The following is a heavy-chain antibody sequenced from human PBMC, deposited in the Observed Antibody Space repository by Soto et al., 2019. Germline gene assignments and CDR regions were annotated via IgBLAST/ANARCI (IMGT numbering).Heavy chain of an antibody. D-gene: IGHD5-18*01. Sequence: QVQLVQSGAEVKKPGASVKISSKASCYTFTSYGISWVRQAPGQGHEWMGGISAYNGNTNYAQKLQGRVTMTTDTPTSTDYRELGSEKSDDTAVYYWARELSGIQLWLRGYYSYGMGVWGQGTTVTVSS. CDR2: ISAYNGNT. CDR1: CYTFTSYG. CDR3: ARELSGIQLWLRGYYSYGMGV. J-gene: IGHJ6*02. V-gene: IGHV1-18*04.